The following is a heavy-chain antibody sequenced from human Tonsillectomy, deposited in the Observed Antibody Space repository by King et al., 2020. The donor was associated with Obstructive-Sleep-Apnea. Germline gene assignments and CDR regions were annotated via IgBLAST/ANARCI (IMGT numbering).Heavy chain of an antibody. CDR1: GFTFSDSY. J-gene: IGHJ4*02. CDR2: ISSSGNTK. V-gene: IGHV3-11*01. CDR3: ARTGNSSGWFRD. Sequence: VQLVESGGGLVKPGRSLRLSCAASGFTFSDSYMSWIRQAPGKGLEWVSYISSSGNTKYYADSVKGRFTISRDNAKNALYLQMNSLRAEDTAVYYCARTGNSSGWFRDWGQGTLVTVSS. D-gene: IGHD6-19*01.